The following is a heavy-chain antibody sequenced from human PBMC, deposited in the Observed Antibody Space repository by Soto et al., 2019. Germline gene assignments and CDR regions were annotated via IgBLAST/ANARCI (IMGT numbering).Heavy chain of an antibody. J-gene: IGHJ6*02. CDR3: ARHHVDTAMDHYYYYGMDV. Sequence: SETLSLTCTVSGGSISSSSYYWGWLRQPPGKGLEWIGSIYYSGSTYYNPSLKSRVTISVDTSKNQFSLKLSSVTAADTAVYYCARHHVDTAMDHYYYYGMDVWGQGTTVTVSS. CDR2: IYYSGST. V-gene: IGHV4-39*01. D-gene: IGHD5-18*01. CDR1: GGSISSSSYY.